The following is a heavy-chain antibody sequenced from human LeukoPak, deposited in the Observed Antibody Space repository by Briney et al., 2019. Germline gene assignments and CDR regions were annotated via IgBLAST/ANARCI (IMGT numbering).Heavy chain of an antibody. J-gene: IGHJ4*02. D-gene: IGHD6-19*01. CDR1: GYTFTGYY. CDR2: INPNSGGT. Sequence: GASVKVSCKASGYTFTGYYMHWVRQAPGQGLEWMGWINPNSGGTNYAQKFQGRVTMTRDTSISTAYMELSRLRSDDTAVYYCARDDAFIAVAGTPDYWGQGTLVTVSS. V-gene: IGHV1-2*02. CDR3: ARDDAFIAVAGTPDY.